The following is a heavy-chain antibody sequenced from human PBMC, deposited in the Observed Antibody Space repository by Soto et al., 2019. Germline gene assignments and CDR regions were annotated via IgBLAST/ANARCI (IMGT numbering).Heavy chain of an antibody. CDR3: ASVLVIKSDYYYGMDV. J-gene: IGHJ6*02. Sequence: ASVKVSCKASGYTFTNYGITWVRQAPGQGLEWMGWISAYNGDTHYTQRLQGRVTMTTDASTSTAYMELRGLRSDDTAVYYCASVLVIKSDYYYGMDVWGQGTTVTVSS. D-gene: IGHD3-22*01. CDR1: GYTFTNYG. CDR2: ISAYNGDT. V-gene: IGHV1-18*01.